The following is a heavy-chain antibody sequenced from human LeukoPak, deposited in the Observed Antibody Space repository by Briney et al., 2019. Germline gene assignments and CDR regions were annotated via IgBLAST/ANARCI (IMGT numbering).Heavy chain of an antibody. CDR2: IYYSGST. Sequence: SETLSLTCTVSGGSISSYYWSWIRQPPGKGLEWIGYIYYSGSTNYNPSLKSRVTISVDTSKNQFSLKLSSVTAADTAVYYCARVQSLSSCNFDYWGQGTLVTVSS. V-gene: IGHV4-59*01. CDR1: GGSISSYY. CDR3: ARVQSLSSCNFDY. J-gene: IGHJ4*02. D-gene: IGHD6-6*01.